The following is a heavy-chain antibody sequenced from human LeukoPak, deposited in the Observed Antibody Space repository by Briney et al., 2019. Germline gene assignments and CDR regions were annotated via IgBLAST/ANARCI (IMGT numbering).Heavy chain of an antibody. J-gene: IGHJ4*02. Sequence: GGSLRLSCAASGFTFSSYAISWVRQAPGKWLEWVSSLRGSGGSTYYADSVKGRFTITRDNYKNTLYVQMNSLRAEDTAVYYCAKIKNWGPRVYYFDYWGKGTLVTVSS. V-gene: IGHV3-23*01. CDR2: LRGSGGST. CDR1: GFTFSSYA. D-gene: IGHD7-27*01. CDR3: AKIKNWGPRVYYFDY.